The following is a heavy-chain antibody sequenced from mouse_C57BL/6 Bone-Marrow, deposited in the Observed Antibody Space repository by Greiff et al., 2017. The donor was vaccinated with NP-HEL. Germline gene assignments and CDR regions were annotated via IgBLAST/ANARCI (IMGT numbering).Heavy chain of an antibody. J-gene: IGHJ1*03. V-gene: IGHV1-55*01. D-gene: IGHD2-4*01. CDR3: ARDRIYYDYDGYFDV. CDR2: IYPGSGST. CDR1: GYTFTSYW. Sequence: QVQLQQSGAELVKPGASVKMSCKASGYTFTSYWITWVKQRPGQGLEWIGDIYPGSGSTNYNEKFKSKATLTVDTSSSTAYMQLSSLTSEDSAVYYCARDRIYYDYDGYFDVWGTGTTVTVSS.